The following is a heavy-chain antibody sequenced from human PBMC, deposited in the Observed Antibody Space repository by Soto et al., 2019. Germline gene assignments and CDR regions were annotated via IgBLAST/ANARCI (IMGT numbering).Heavy chain of an antibody. CDR2: INPSGGST. J-gene: IGHJ4*02. CDR3: ARDSDFWSGYYYFDY. Sequence: GASVKVSCKASGFTFTSYYMYWVRQSPGQGLEWMGIINPSGGSTSYAQKFQGRVTMTRDTSTSTVYMELSSLRSEDTAVYYCARDSDFWSGYYYFDYWGQGTLVTVSS. D-gene: IGHD3-3*01. V-gene: IGHV1-46*01. CDR1: GFTFTSYY.